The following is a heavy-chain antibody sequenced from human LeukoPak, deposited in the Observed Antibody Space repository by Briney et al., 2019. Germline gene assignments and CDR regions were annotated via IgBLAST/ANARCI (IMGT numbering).Heavy chain of an antibody. J-gene: IGHJ4*02. D-gene: IGHD6-19*01. Sequence: GGSLRLSCAASGFTFDDYAMHWVRQAPGKGLEWVSLISGDGSSTYYADSVKGRFTISRDNSKNSLYLQMNSLRTEDTALYYCAKGTRNGAARSGWYIDYWGQGTLVTVSS. CDR1: GFTFDDYA. CDR2: ISGDGSST. V-gene: IGHV3-43*02. CDR3: AKGTRNGAARSGWYIDY.